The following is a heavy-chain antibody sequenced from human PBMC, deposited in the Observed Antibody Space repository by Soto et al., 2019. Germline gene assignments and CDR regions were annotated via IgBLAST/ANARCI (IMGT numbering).Heavy chain of an antibody. CDR1: GGSFSGYY. CDR2: INHSGST. J-gene: IGHJ4*02. CDR3: AKHSTYYDFSSGSYFDY. V-gene: IGHV4-34*01. Sequence: SETLSLTCAVYGGSFSGYYWSWIRQPPGKGLEWIGEINHSGSTNYNPSLKSRVTISVDTSKNQFSLKLSSVTAEDTAVYYCAKHSTYYDFSSGSYFDYWGQGTLVTVSS. D-gene: IGHD3-3*01.